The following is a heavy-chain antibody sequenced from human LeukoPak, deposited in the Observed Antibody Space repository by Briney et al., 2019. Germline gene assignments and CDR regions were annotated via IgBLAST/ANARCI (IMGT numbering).Heavy chain of an antibody. CDR3: ARCNYYGSGSYYNHPYYYYYMDV. J-gene: IGHJ6*03. V-gene: IGHV1-8*01. D-gene: IGHD3-10*01. Sequence: ASVKVSCKASGYTFTSYDINWVRQATGQGLEWMGWMDPNSGNTGYAQKFQGRVTMTRNTSISTAYMELSSLRSEDTAVYYCARCNYYGSGSYYNHPYYYYYMDVWGKGTTVTISS. CDR1: GYTFTSYD. CDR2: MDPNSGNT.